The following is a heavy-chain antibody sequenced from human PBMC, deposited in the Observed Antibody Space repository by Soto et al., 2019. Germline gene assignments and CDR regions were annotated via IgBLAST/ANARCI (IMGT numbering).Heavy chain of an antibody. D-gene: IGHD6-6*01. CDR1: GFTFSSYA. J-gene: IGHJ4*02. CDR3: VKSSSSGGYFDY. CDR2: ISSNGGST. Sequence: GSQRLSCSASGFTFSSYAMHWVRQASGKGLEYVSAISSNGGSTYYADSVKGRFTISRDNSKNTLYLQMSSLRAEDTAVYYCVKSSSSGGYFDYWGQGTLVTVSS. V-gene: IGHV3-64D*06.